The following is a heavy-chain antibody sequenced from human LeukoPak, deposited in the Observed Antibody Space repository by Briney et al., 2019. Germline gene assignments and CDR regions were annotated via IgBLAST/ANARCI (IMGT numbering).Heavy chain of an antibody. CDR2: IYYSGST. CDR3: ARLVDSSGYYDGTFDY. D-gene: IGHD3-22*01. V-gene: IGHV4-39*01. J-gene: IGHJ4*02. CDR1: GGSISSSSYY. Sequence: PSETLSLTCTVSGGSISSSSYYWGWLRQPPGQGLEWIGSIYYSGSTYYNPSLKSRVTISVDTSKNQFSLKLSSVTAADTAVYYCARLVDSSGYYDGTFDYWGQGTLVTVSS.